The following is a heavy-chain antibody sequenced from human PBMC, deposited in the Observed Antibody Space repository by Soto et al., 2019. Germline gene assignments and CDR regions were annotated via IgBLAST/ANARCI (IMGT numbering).Heavy chain of an antibody. D-gene: IGHD3-22*01. CDR3: AKTYYYDSSGYYFDY. V-gene: IGHV3-30*18. CDR2: ISYDGSNK. J-gene: IGHJ4*02. Sequence: PGGSLILSCAASGFTFSSYGMHWVRQAPGKGLEWVAVISYDGSNKYYADSVKGRFTISRDNSKNTLYLQMNSLRAEDTAVYYCAKTYYYDSSGYYFDYWGQGTLVTVSS. CDR1: GFTFSSYG.